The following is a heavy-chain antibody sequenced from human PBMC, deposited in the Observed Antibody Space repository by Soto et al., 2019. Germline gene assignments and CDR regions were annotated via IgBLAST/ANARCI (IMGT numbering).Heavy chain of an antibody. J-gene: IGHJ3*02. CDR2: IYPGDSDT. D-gene: IGHD2-15*01. CDR1: GYSFTSYW. V-gene: IGHV5-51*01. Sequence: PGESLKISCKGSGYSFTSYWIGLVRQMPGKGLEWMGIIYPGDSDTRYSPSFQGQVTISADKSISTAYLQWSSLKASDTAMYYCAGGYCSGGSCYHDAFDIWGQGTMVTVSS. CDR3: AGGYCSGGSCYHDAFDI.